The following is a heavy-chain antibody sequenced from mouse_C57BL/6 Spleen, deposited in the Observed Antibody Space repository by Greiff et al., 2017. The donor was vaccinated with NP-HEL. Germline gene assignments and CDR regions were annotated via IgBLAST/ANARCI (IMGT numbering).Heavy chain of an antibody. Sequence: EVKLMESGGGLVQPGGSMKLSCAASGFTFSDAWMDWVRQSPEKGLEWVAEIRNKANNHASYYAESVKGRFTISRDDSKSSVYLQMNSLRAEDTGIYYCTRARSNYLFAYWGQGTLVTVSA. CDR3: TRARSNYLFAY. CDR2: IRNKANNHAS. CDR1: GFTFSDAW. J-gene: IGHJ3*01. V-gene: IGHV6-6*01. D-gene: IGHD2-5*01.